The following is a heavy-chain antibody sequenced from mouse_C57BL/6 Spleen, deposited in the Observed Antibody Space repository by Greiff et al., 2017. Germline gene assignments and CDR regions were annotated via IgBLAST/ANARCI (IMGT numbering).Heavy chain of an antibody. D-gene: IGHD2-4*01. J-gene: IGHJ3*01. V-gene: IGHV3-6*01. CDR3: ARAEIYYDCEGFAY. Sequence: EVQLQESGPGLVKPSQSLSLTCSVTGYSITSGYYRNWIRQFPGNKLEWMGYIRSDGSTNYNPSLQNRISITLDTSKNQFFLKLNSVTTEDTATYYCARAEIYYDCEGFAYWGQGTLVTVSA. CDR2: IRSDGST. CDR1: GYSITSGYY.